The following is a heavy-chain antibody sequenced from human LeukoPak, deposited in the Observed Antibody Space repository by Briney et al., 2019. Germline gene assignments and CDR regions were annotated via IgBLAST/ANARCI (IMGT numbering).Heavy chain of an antibody. Sequence: PGKSLRLSCAASGFTFSSYGMHWVRQAPGKGLVWVSRISSDGSSTSYADSVKGRFTISRDNAKNTLYLQMNSLRAEDTAVYYCARDNDAFDIWGQGTMVTVSS. V-gene: IGHV3-74*01. J-gene: IGHJ3*02. CDR3: ARDNDAFDI. CDR2: ISSDGSST. CDR1: GFTFSSYG.